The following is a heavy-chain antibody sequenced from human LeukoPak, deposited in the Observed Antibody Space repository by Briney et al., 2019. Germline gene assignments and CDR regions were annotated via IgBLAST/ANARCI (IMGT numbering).Heavy chain of an antibody. CDR3: ARGPYSSSWYVAENWFDP. J-gene: IGHJ5*02. D-gene: IGHD6-13*01. V-gene: IGHV4-31*03. CDR1: GGSISSGGYY. Sequence: SETLSLTCTVSGGSISSGGYYWSWIRQHPGKGLEWIGYICYSGSTYYNPSLKSRVTISVDTSKDQFSLKLSSVTAADTAVYYCARGPYSSSWYVAENWFDPWGQGTLVTVSS. CDR2: ICYSGST.